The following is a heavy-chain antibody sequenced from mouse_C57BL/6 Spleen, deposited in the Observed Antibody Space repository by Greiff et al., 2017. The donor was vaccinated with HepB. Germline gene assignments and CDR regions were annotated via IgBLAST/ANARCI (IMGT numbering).Heavy chain of an antibody. CDR3: ARSGGYGSMDY. V-gene: IGHV1-61*01. Sequence: QVQLQQPGAELVRPGSSVKLSCKASGYTFTSYWMDWVKQRPGQGLEWIGNIYPSDSETHYNQKFKVKATLTVDKSSSTAYMQLSSLTSEDSAVYYCARSGGYGSMDYWGQGTSVTVSS. CDR2: IYPSDSET. CDR1: GYTFTSYW. J-gene: IGHJ4*01. D-gene: IGHD1-2*01.